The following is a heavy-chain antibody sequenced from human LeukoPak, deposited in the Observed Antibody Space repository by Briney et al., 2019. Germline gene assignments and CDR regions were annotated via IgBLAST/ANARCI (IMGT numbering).Heavy chain of an antibody. D-gene: IGHD2-15*01. CDR2: IYPGDSDT. CDR3: ARSKRGYCSGGSCLSFDS. Sequence: GESLKISCKGSGYSFTTYWIGWVRQMPGKGLERMGTIYPGDSDTRYSPSFRGQVTISADKSITTTYLQWSSLRASDTAMYYCARSKRGYCSGGSCLSFDSWGQGTLVTVSS. CDR1: GYSFTTYW. V-gene: IGHV5-51*01. J-gene: IGHJ4*02.